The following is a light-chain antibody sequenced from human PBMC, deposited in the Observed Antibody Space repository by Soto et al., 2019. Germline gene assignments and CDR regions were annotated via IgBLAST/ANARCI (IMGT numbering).Light chain of an antibody. CDR2: KVS. CDR3: MQGTHWPPT. Sequence: DVVMTQSPLSLPVTLGQPASISCRSSQSLVYSDGNTYLNWFQQRPGQSPRSIIYKVSNRDSGVPDRLSGSGSGTDLKLKISRVEAEDVGIYYCMQGTHWPPTFGQGTKVDIK. J-gene: IGKJ1*01. CDR1: QSLVYSDGNTY. V-gene: IGKV2-30*01.